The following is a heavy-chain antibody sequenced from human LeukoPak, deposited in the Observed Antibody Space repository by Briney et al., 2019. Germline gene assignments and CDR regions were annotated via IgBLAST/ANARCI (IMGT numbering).Heavy chain of an antibody. D-gene: IGHD2-15*01. J-gene: IGHJ4*02. CDR3: ARANSGSCYSGSHY. CDR2: ISYDGSNK. Sequence: GRSLRLSCAASGFTFSSYAMHWVRQAPGKGLEWVAVISYDGSNKYYADSVKGRFTISRDNSKNTLYLQMNNLRAEDTAVYYCARANSGSCYSGSHYWGQGTLVTVSS. CDR1: GFTFSSYA. V-gene: IGHV3-30*04.